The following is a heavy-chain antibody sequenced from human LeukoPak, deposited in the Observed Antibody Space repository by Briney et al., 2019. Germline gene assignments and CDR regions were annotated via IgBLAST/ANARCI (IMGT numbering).Heavy chain of an antibody. CDR2: IYYSGST. J-gene: IGHJ6*03. CDR3: ARVWGYYYGSGNQYYYYYYMDV. CDR1: GGSISSSGYS. D-gene: IGHD3-10*01. V-gene: IGHV4-30-4*07. Sequence: PSETLSLTCAVSGGSISSSGYSWSWIRQPPGKGLEMIGYIYYSGSTYYNPSLKSLVTISVDTSKNQFSLNLSSVTAADTAVYYCARVWGYYYGSGNQYYYYYYMDVWGKGTTVTVSS.